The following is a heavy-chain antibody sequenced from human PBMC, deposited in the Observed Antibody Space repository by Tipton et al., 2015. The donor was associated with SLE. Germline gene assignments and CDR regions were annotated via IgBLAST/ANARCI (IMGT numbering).Heavy chain of an antibody. CDR3: ARFSFSGYGFDI. J-gene: IGHJ3*02. V-gene: IGHV3-48*03. CDR1: GFTFSNYN. Sequence: SLRLSCAASGFTFSNYNMNWVRQAPGKGLEWVSYISDSGNTIYYADSVKGRFTISRDNAKNSVSLQMNSLRAEDTAVYYCARFSFSGYGFDIWGQGTMVTVSS. D-gene: IGHD3-22*01. CDR2: ISDSGNTI.